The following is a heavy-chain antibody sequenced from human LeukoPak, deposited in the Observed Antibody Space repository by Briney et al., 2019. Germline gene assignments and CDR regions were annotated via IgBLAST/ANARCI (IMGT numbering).Heavy chain of an antibody. CDR2: IYYSGCT. CDR3: ARDDTGYYYDSTGYDY. CDR1: GGSISSSSYY. J-gene: IGHJ4*02. D-gene: IGHD3-22*01. Sequence: SETLSLTCTVSGGSISSSSYYWVWIRQPPGKGLEWIGSIYYSGCTNYNPSLKSRVTISVDTSKNQFSLKLSSVTAADTAVYYCARDDTGYYYDSTGYDYWGQGTLVTVSS. V-gene: IGHV4-39*07.